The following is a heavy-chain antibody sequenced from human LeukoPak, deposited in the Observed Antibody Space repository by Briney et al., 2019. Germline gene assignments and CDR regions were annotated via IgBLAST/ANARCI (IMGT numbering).Heavy chain of an antibody. Sequence: GESLKISCKGSGYSFTSYWIGWVRQMPGKGLEWMGIISPGDSDTRYSPSLQGQVTISVDKSISTAYLQWSSLKASDTAMYYCARWPKRRTNWFDPWGQGTLVTVSS. CDR3: ARWPKRRTNWFDP. CDR2: ISPGDSDT. V-gene: IGHV5-51*01. D-gene: IGHD4-23*01. CDR1: GYSFTSYW. J-gene: IGHJ5*02.